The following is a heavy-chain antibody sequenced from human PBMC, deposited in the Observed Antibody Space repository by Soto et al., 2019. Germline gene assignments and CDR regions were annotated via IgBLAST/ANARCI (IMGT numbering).Heavy chain of an antibody. D-gene: IGHD3-9*01. V-gene: IGHV3-23*01. J-gene: IGHJ4*02. Sequence: GGSLRLSCAASGFTFSSYAMSWVRQAPGKGLEWVSGISGSGGGTYYVDSVKGRFAISRDNSKNTLYLQMNSLRAEDSAIYYCAKSWDNYYDILTGFLYWGQGALVTVSS. CDR2: ISGSGGGT. CDR3: AKSWDNYYDILTGFLY. CDR1: GFTFSSYA.